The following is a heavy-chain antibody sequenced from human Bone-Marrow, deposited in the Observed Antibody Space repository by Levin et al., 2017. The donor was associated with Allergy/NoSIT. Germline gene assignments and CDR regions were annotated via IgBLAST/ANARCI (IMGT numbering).Heavy chain of an antibody. V-gene: IGHV3-23*01. Sequence: GGSLRLSCAASGFTFSSYAMSWVRQAPGKGLEWVSAISGSGGDTYYADSVKGRFTISRDYSKNTLYLQMNSLRAEDTAVYFCAKDRSLERRGIFDYWGQGTLVTVSS. CDR2: ISGSGGDT. J-gene: IGHJ4*02. CDR3: AKDRSLERRGIFDY. CDR1: GFTFSSYA. D-gene: IGHD1-1*01.